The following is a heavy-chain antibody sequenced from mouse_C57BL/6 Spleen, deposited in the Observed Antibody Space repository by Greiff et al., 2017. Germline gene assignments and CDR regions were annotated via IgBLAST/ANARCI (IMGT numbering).Heavy chain of an antibody. CDR2: IDPSDSET. CDR1: GYTFTSYW. D-gene: IGHD2-5*01. Sequence: QVQLQQPGAELVRPGSSVKLSCKASGYTFTSYWMHWVKQRPIQGLEWIGNIDPSDSETHYNQKFKDKATLTVDKSSSTAYMPLSSLTSEDSAVYYCARAYYSNYFDYWGQGTTLTVSS. CDR3: ARAYYSNYFDY. J-gene: IGHJ2*01. V-gene: IGHV1-52*01.